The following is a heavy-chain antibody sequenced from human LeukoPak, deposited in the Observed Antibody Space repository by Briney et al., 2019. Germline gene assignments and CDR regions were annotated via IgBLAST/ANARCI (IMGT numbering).Heavy chain of an antibody. Sequence: SETLSLTCTVSGGSISSYYWSWIRQPPGKGLEWIGYIYYSGSTNYNPSLKSRVTISVDTSKNQFSLKLSSVTAADTAVYYCARISSSSWSTGGMDVWGQGTTVTVSS. D-gene: IGHD6-13*01. CDR2: IYYSGST. V-gene: IGHV4-59*01. J-gene: IGHJ6*02. CDR1: GGSISSYY. CDR3: ARISSSSWSTGGMDV.